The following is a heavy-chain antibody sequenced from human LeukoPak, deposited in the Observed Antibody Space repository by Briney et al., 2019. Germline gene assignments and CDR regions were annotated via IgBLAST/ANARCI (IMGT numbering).Heavy chain of an antibody. CDR3: AREFEGVII. V-gene: IGHV4-61*02. Sequence: NPSETLSLTCTVSGGSISSGSYYWSWIRQPAGKGLEWIGRIYTSGSTNYNPSLKSRVTISVDTSKNQFSLKLSFVTAADTAVYYCAREFEGVIIWGQGTMVTVSS. CDR2: IYTSGST. CDR1: GGSISSGSYY. D-gene: IGHD3-16*02. J-gene: IGHJ3*02.